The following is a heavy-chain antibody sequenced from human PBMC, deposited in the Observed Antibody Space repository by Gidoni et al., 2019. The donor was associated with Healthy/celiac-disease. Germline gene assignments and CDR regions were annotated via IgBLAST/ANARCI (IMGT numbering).Heavy chain of an antibody. CDR1: GGPISSSSYY. D-gene: IGHD4-17*01. V-gene: IGHV4-39*01. CDR3: ARLAPYGDLDY. Sequence: QLQLQESGPGLVTPSETLFLTCTVFGGPISSSSYYWGWIRRPPGKGLDWIRSIYYSGSTYYNPTLKSRVTISVDTSKNQFSLKLSSVTAADAAVYYCARLAPYGDLDYWGQGTLVTVSS. J-gene: IGHJ4*02. CDR2: IYYSGST.